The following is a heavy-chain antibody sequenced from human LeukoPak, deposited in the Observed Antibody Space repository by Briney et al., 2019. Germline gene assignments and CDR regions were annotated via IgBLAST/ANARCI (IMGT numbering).Heavy chain of an antibody. CDR3: ARHGVSWTFDY. D-gene: IGHD6-13*01. V-gene: IGHV4-59*08. CDR1: GGSISSYY. J-gene: IGHJ4*02. CDR2: IYCSGST. Sequence: PSETLSLTCTVSGGSISSYYWTWIRQPPGKGLEWIGYIYCSGSTNYNPSLKSRVTISVDTSKSQFSLNLSSVTAADTAVYYCARHGVSWTFDYWGQGTLVTVSS.